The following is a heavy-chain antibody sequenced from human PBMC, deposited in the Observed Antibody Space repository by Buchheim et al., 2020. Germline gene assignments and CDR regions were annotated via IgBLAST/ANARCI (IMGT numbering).Heavy chain of an antibody. CDR2: ISYDGSNK. CDR1: GFTFSSYA. Sequence: QVQLVESGGGVVQPGRSLRLSCAASGFTFSSYAMHWVRQAPGKGLEWVAVISYDGSNKYYADSVKGRFTISRDNSKNTLYLQMNSLRAEDTAVYYCARDLKAGDYAGLLDYWGQGTL. V-gene: IGHV3-30-3*01. CDR3: ARDLKAGDYAGLLDY. J-gene: IGHJ4*02. D-gene: IGHD4-17*01.